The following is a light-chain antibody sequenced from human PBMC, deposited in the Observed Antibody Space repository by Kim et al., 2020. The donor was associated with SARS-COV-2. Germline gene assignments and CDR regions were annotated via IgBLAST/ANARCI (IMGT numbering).Light chain of an antibody. CDR1: RLGDKD. J-gene: IGLJ2*01. CDR3: QAWDSSTVV. V-gene: IGLV3-1*01. CDR2: HTR. Sequence: LSPGQTATIPCSGDRLGDKDTYWYQQRPGQSPVLVIYHTRTRPSGIPERFSGSNSGNTVTLTISGTQAMDEAVYYCQAWDSSTVVFGGGTQLTVL.